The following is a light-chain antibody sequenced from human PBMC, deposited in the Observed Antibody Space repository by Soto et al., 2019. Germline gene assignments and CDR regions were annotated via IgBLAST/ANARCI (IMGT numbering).Light chain of an antibody. Sequence: DIQMTQSPSSLSASVGDRVTITCRASQSISSYLNWYQQKPGKAPKLLIYAASSLQSGVPSRFSGSGSGTDFTLTISSLQPEDFATYYCQQSYSTPRMYTFGQGTTLEIK. V-gene: IGKV1-39*01. CDR1: QSISSY. J-gene: IGKJ2*01. CDR2: AAS. CDR3: QQSYSTPRMYT.